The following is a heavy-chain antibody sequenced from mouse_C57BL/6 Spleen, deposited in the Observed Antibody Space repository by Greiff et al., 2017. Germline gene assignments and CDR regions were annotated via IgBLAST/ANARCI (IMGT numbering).Heavy chain of an antibody. J-gene: IGHJ2*01. CDR2: IHPNSGST. V-gene: IGHV1-64*01. D-gene: IGHD1-1*01. Sequence: VQLQQPGAELVKPGASVKLSCKASGYTFTSYWMHWVKQRPGQGLEWIGMIHPNSGSTNYNEKFKSKATLTVDKSSSTAYMQLSSLTSEDSAVYYCARGATTVVDMYYFDYWGQGTTLTVSS. CDR1: GYTFTSYW. CDR3: ARGATTVVDMYYFDY.